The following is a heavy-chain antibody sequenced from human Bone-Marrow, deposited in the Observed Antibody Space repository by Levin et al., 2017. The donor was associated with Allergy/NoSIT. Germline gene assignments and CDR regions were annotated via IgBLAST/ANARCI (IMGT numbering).Heavy chain of an antibody. J-gene: IGHJ3*01. V-gene: IGHV3-23*01. D-gene: IGHD3-16*01. CDR3: AKMTFYDYIWGSSNAFDL. Sequence: GESLKISCAASGFTFSSHAMNWVRQSPGKGLEWVSGISGRGGTTYYADSVKGRFTISRDNSQNTLYLQLNSLRADDTAEYYCAKMTFYDYIWGSSNAFDLWGQGTLVTVSS. CDR2: ISGRGGTT. CDR1: GFTFSSHA.